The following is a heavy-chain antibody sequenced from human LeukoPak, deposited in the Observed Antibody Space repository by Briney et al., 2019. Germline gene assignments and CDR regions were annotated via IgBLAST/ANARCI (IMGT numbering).Heavy chain of an antibody. CDR2: IDPAGTDT. CDR3: GRFGYVAGIDL. D-gene: IGHD6-19*01. J-gene: IGHJ4*02. V-gene: IGHV3-7*01. Sequence: GGSLRLSCATSGFSFNSYWMTWVRQAPGRGLEWVANIDPAGTDTYYVDPVKGRFIISRDNAKNLVYLQMNTLRAEDTAVYSCGRFGYVAGIDLWGQGTLVTVSS. CDR1: GFSFNSYW.